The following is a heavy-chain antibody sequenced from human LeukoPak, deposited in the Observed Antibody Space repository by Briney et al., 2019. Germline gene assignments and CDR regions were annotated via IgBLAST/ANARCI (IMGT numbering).Heavy chain of an antibody. J-gene: IGHJ3*02. CDR3: ARVYYDILTGYHPHRGAFDI. CDR1: GGSFSGYY. CDR2: INHSGST. D-gene: IGHD3-9*01. V-gene: IGHV4-34*01. Sequence: SETLSLTCAVYGGSFSGYYWSWIRQPPGKGLEWIGEINHSGSTNYNPSLKSRVTISVDTSKNQFSLELSSVTAADTAVYYCARVYYDILTGYHPHRGAFDIWGQGTMVTVSS.